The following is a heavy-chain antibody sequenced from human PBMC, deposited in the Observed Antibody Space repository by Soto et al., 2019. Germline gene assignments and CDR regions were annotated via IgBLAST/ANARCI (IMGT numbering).Heavy chain of an antibody. Sequence: GGSQRLSCAASGFNFSSYGMSWVRQAPGKGLEWVANIKQDGSEKYYVDSVKGRFTISRDNAKNSLYLQMNSLRAEDTAVYYCARDRLAYYYYYMDVWGKGTTVTVSS. J-gene: IGHJ6*03. CDR3: ARDRLAYYYYYMDV. CDR2: IKQDGSEK. CDR1: GFNFSSYG. V-gene: IGHV3-7*01. D-gene: IGHD2-15*01.